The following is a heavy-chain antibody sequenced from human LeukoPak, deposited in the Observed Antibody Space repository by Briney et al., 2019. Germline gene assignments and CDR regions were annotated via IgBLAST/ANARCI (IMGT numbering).Heavy chain of an antibody. V-gene: IGHV5-51*01. CDR2: IYPGDSDT. J-gene: IGHJ4*02. D-gene: IGHD2-2*01. CDR1: GYSFTSYW. Sequence: GESLKISCKGSGYSFTSYWIGWVRQMPGKGLEWMGIIYPGDSDTRYSPSFQGQVTISADKSISTAYLQWGSLKASDTAMYYCARAGGCSSTSCYLNLDYWGQGTLVTVSS. CDR3: ARAGGCSSTSCYLNLDY.